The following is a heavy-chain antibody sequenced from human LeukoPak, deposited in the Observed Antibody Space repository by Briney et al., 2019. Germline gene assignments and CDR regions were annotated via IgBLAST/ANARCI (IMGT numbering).Heavy chain of an antibody. D-gene: IGHD3-10*01. CDR2: ISGSGGTT. J-gene: IGHJ6*02. CDR3: AKGPYYYGSGSYSPNYYYAMDV. Sequence: GGSLRLSCAASGFTFNHYAMSWVRQAPGKGLEWVTAISGSGGTTYYADSVKGRFTISRDNSKNTLYMQMNSLRAADTAVYYCAKGPYYYGSGSYSPNYYYAMDVWGQGTTVTVSS. CDR1: GFTFNHYA. V-gene: IGHV3-23*01.